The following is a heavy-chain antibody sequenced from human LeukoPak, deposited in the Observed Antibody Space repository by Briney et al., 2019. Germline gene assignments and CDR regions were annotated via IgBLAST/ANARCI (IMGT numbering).Heavy chain of an antibody. CDR1: GYTFTSYG. D-gene: IGHD1-26*01. J-gene: IGHJ4*02. CDR3: ARDISGSYLVSAY. Sequence: ASVTVSRKSSGYTFTSYGISWVRQAPGKGLEWMGWINTYNVNTNNAQKLQGRVTMTTDTSTSTAYMELRSLRSDDTAVYDCARDISGSYLVSAYWGQGTLVTVSS. CDR2: INTYNVNT. V-gene: IGHV1-18*01.